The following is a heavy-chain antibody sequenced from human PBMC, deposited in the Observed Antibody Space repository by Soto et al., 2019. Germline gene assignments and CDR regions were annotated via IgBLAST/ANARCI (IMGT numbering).Heavy chain of an antibody. CDR3: AKYRRTDAEGYTFDY. Sequence: SETLSLTCTVSGDSISVYYWSWIRHPPGKGLQWIGYIYYSGNTNYNPSLKGRVTMSVDTSKNQFSLQVSSVTAADTAVYFCAKYRRTDAEGYTFDYWGQGALVTVSS. CDR2: IYYSGNT. D-gene: IGHD2-15*01. V-gene: IGHV4-59*01. CDR1: GDSISVYY. J-gene: IGHJ4*02.